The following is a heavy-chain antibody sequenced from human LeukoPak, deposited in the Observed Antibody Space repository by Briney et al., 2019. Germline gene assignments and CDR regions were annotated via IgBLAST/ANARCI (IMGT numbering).Heavy chain of an antibody. J-gene: IGHJ4*02. Sequence: QPGGSLRLSCAASGFTFSSYAMHWVRQAPGKGLEWVAVISYDGSNKYYADSVKGRFTISRDDSKNTLYPQMNSLRAEDTAVYYCARASRPSSLHYFDYWGQGTLVTVSS. CDR3: ARASRPSSLHYFDY. D-gene: IGHD6-6*01. V-gene: IGHV3-30-3*01. CDR1: GFTFSSYA. CDR2: ISYDGSNK.